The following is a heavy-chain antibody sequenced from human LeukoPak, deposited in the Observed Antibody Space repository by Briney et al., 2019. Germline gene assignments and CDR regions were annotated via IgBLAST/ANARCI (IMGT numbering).Heavy chain of an antibody. CDR1: GGSFSRSGHY. J-gene: IGHJ4*02. V-gene: IGHV4-39*01. CDR2: INHSGST. Sequence: SETLSLTCTVSGGSFSRSGHYWGWIRQSPAKGLESVGSINHSGSTYYNPSLESRVTISVDTSKNHFSLRLRSVTAADTAVYYCAKHRLGISGTRYFDYWGQGALVTVSS. CDR3: AKHRLGISGTRYFDY. D-gene: IGHD1-7*01.